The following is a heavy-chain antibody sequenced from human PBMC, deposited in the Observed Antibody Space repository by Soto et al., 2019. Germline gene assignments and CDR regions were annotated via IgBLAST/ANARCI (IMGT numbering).Heavy chain of an antibody. J-gene: IGHJ4*02. CDR3: VRDSGAKLSSS. Sequence: GASVKVSCKASGGTFSSYRINWVRRAPGQGLEWVGGIVPIYRTADYAQKFQGRVTTTADESARTSYMELRSLKSQDTAVYYCVRDSGAKLSSSWGQGTLVTVSS. CDR1: GGTFSSYR. CDR2: IVPIYRTA. D-gene: IGHD6-13*01. V-gene: IGHV1-69*13.